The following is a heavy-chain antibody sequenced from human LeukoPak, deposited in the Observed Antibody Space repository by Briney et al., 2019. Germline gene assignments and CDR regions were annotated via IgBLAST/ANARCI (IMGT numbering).Heavy chain of an antibody. CDR1: GFTFSSYG. V-gene: IGHV3-30*02. CDR3: ANPDIVVVPAAMGYFDY. J-gene: IGHJ4*02. Sequence: GGSLRLSCAASGFTFSSYGMHWVRQAPGKGLEWVAFIRYDGSNKYYADSVKGRFTISRDNSKNTLYLQMNSLRAEDTAVYYCANPDIVVVPAAMGYFDYWGQGTLVTVSS. CDR2: IRYDGSNK. D-gene: IGHD2-2*01.